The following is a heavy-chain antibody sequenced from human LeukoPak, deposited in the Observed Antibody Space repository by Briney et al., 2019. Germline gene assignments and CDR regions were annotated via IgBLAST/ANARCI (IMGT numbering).Heavy chain of an antibody. V-gene: IGHV4-34*01. J-gene: IGHJ4*02. CDR1: GGSFSGYY. CDR3: ARSRWLAL. Sequence: SETLSLTCAVYGGSFSGYYWSWIRQPPGKGLEWIGEINHSGSTNYNPSLKSRVTISVDTSKNQFSLKLSSVTAADTAVYYCARSRWLALWGQGTLVTVFS. CDR2: INHSGST. D-gene: IGHD6-19*01.